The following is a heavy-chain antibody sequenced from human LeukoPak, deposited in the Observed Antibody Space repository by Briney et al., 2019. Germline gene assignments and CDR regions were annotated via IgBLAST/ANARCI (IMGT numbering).Heavy chain of an antibody. J-gene: IGHJ4*02. V-gene: IGHV3-23*01. Sequence: GGSLRLSCAASGFTFSSYAMTWVRQAPDKGLEWVSAISGSDGSRYYADSVKGRFTIYRDDPQNTLYLQMNSLTAEDTAVYYCAKVETSGGANCYALDYWGQRTLVTVSS. CDR2: ISGSDGSR. CDR3: AKVETSGGANCYALDY. CDR1: GFTFSSYA. D-gene: IGHD2-2*01.